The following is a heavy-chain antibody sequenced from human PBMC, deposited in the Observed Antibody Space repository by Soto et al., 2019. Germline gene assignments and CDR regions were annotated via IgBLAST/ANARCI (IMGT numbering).Heavy chain of an antibody. CDR3: AREGLAAPASGVRVFDI. D-gene: IGHD6-13*01. J-gene: IGHJ3*02. V-gene: IGHV3-53*04. CDR1: GFTVSRYY. CDR2: THTGGGA. Sequence: EVQLVESGGGLVQPGGSLRLSCAASGFTVSRYYMTWVRQAQGKGLEWVSVTHTGGGALYADSVNGPFTISRQGSKNTVYLQMNGLRLADTAGDFRAREGLAAPASGVRVFDIWGHAKMVTASS.